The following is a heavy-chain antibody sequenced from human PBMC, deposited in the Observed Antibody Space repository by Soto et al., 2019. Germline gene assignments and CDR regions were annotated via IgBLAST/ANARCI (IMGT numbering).Heavy chain of an antibody. CDR3: AHIMITWGGVSALDAFDM. D-gene: IGHD3-16*01. CDR1: GFSLSTSSVG. J-gene: IGHJ3*02. CDR2: IYWDDDR. V-gene: IGHV2-5*02. Sequence: XGPTLVNPTQTLTLACSFSGFSLSTSSVGVAWIRQPPGKALEWLAIIYWDDDRRYSPSLKTRLAITKDTSKNQVVLTMTNLDPGDTATYYCAHIMITWGGVSALDAFDMWGQGPMVTVSS.